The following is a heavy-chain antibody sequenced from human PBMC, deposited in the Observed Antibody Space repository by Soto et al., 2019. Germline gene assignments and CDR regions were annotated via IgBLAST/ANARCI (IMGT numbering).Heavy chain of an antibody. V-gene: IGHV4-39*01. J-gene: IGHJ6*03. CDR1: GGSISSSSYY. CDR2: IYYSGST. D-gene: IGHD6-6*01. CDR3: ARPVGSSSSYYYYMAV. Sequence: SETLSLTCTVSGGSISSSSYYWGWIRQPPGKGLEWIGSIYYSGSTYYNQSLKSRVTISVDTSKNQISMKLSSVTAADTAVYYFARPVGSSSSYYYYMAVWGKGTTVTVSS.